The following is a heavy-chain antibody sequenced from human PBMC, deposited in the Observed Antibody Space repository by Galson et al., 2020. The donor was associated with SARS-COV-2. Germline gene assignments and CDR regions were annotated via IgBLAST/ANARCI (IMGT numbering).Heavy chain of an antibody. J-gene: IGHJ4*02. CDR1: GFTFNNYA. Sequence: GGSLRLSCAASGFTFNNYAMSWVRQAPGKGLEWVSSISGNAVSTYYADTVKGRFTISSDNSKNTLYLQMNSLGVEDTALYYCAKGGGFQPTKRPNSPVDNWGQGTLVAVSS. D-gene: IGHD1-1*01. CDR3: AKGGGFQPTKRPNSPVDN. CDR2: ISGNAVST. V-gene: IGHV3-23*01.